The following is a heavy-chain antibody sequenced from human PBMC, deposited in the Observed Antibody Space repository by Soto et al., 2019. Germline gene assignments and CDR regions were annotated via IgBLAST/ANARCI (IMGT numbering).Heavy chain of an antibody. D-gene: IGHD3-3*01. Sequence: KAGGSLRLSCAASGFTFSDYYMSWIRQAPGKGLEWVSYISSSGSTIYYADSVKGRFTISRDNAKNSLYLQMNSLRAEDTAVYYCARDLGGITIFGVAASGNDAFDIWGQGTMVTVSS. J-gene: IGHJ3*02. V-gene: IGHV3-11*01. CDR3: ARDLGGITIFGVAASGNDAFDI. CDR1: GFTFSDYY. CDR2: ISSSGSTI.